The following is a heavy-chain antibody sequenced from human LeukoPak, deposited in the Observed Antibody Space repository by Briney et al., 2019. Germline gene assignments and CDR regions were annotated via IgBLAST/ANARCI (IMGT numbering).Heavy chain of an antibody. CDR3: ARDLVVPAAIFVGWFDP. Sequence: GGSLRLSCAASGFTFSSYSMNCVRQAPGNGLEWVSSISSSSSYIYYADTVKGRCTISRDNAKNSLSLQMNSLRVEDMAVYYCARDLVVPAAIFVGWFDPWGQGTLVTVSS. V-gene: IGHV3-21*01. CDR1: GFTFSSYS. D-gene: IGHD2-2*01. CDR2: ISSSSSYI. J-gene: IGHJ5*02.